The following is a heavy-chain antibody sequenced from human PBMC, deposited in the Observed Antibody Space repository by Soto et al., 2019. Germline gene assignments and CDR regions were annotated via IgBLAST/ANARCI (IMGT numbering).Heavy chain of an antibody. Sequence: QLQLQESGSGLVKPSQTLSLTCAVSGGSISSGGYFWSWIRQPPGKGLEWIGYIYHSGSTYYNPSLKRRVTISVDRSKNQFSLKLSSAAAADTAVYYCAAGGGLPRYYWGQGTLVTVSS. CDR3: AAGGGLPRYY. V-gene: IGHV4-30-2*01. J-gene: IGHJ4*02. CDR1: GGSISSGGYF. CDR2: IYHSGST. D-gene: IGHD5-12*01.